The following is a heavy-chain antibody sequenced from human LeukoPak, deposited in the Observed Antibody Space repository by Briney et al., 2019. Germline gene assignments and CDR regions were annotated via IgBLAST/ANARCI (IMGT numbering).Heavy chain of an antibody. D-gene: IGHD6-13*01. V-gene: IGHV4-59*01. Sequence: PSETLSLTCTVSGGSISSYYWSWIRQPPGKGLEWIGYIYYSGSTNYDPSLKSRVTISVDTSKNQFSLKLSSVTAADTAVYYCASSIAPAIIDFDYWGQGTLVTVSS. CDR1: GGSISSYY. CDR2: IYYSGST. CDR3: ASSIAPAIIDFDY. J-gene: IGHJ4*02.